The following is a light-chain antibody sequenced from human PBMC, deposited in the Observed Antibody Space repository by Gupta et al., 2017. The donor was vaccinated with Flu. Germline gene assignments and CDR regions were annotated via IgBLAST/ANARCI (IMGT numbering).Light chain of an antibody. CDR3: MHSTRWPWT. Sequence: DAVLTHSPLSLPVTLAQPASISCSSSESLVYSDGDSYVSWFHQRPGQSPRRLIYKASNRDSGVPDRISGSGSGTDFTLTISRLEAEDVGVYYCMHSTRWPWTFGQGTKVEI. V-gene: IGKV2-30*01. J-gene: IGKJ1*01. CDR2: KAS. CDR1: ESLVYSDGDSY.